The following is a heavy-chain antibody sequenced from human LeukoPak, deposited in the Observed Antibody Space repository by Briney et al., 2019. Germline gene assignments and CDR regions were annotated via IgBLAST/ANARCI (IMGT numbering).Heavy chain of an antibody. CDR1: GFTFSSYE. Sequence: PGGSLRLSCAASGFTFSSYEMNWVRQAPGKGLEWISYISASGTITHYADSVEGRFTISRDNAKNSLYLQMNSLRAEDTAVYYCARDGTPIRGSGWVYMDVWGKGTTVTISS. CDR3: ARDGTPIRGSGWVYMDV. J-gene: IGHJ6*04. D-gene: IGHD6-25*01. CDR2: ISASGTIT. V-gene: IGHV3-48*03.